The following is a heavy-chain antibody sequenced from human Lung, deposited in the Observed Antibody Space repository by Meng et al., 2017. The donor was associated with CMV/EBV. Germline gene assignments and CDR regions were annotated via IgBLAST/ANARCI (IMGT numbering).Heavy chain of an antibody. J-gene: IGHJ6*02. Sequence: GESLKISCAASGFTFSSHWMTWVRQAPGKGLEWVANINQDGSQKNYVDSVKGRFTISRDNAKNSLFLQMNSLRAEDTAVYYCARVAAAGRGMDVWGQGNTVTV. CDR1: GFTFSSHW. CDR3: ARVAAAGRGMDV. V-gene: IGHV3-7*04. D-gene: IGHD6-13*01. CDR2: INQDGSQK.